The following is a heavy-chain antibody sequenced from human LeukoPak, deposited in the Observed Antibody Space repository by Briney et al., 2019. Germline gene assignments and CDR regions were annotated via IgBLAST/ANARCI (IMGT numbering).Heavy chain of an antibody. J-gene: IGHJ6*02. CDR2: IIPIFGTA. CDR1: GGTFSSYA. CDR3: ARDEVYGDYANYYYGMDV. D-gene: IGHD4-17*01. Sequence: SVKVSCKASGGTFSSYAISWVRQAPGQGLEWMGGIIPIFGTANYAQKFQGRVTITADESTSTAYMELSSLRSEDTAVYYCARDEVYGDYANYYYGMDVWGQGATVTVSS. V-gene: IGHV1-69*01.